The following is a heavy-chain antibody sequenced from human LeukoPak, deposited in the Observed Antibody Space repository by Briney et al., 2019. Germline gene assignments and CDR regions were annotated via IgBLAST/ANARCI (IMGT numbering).Heavy chain of an antibody. CDR1: GYTFTGYY. CDR2: INPNSGGT. CDR3: ARDPNVITFGGVIGLFDY. V-gene: IGHV1-2*02. Sequence: ASVKVSCKASGYTFTGYYMHWVRQAPGQGFEWMGWINPNSGGTNYAQKFQGRVTMTRDTSISTAYMELSRLRSDDTAVYYCARDPNVITFGGVIGLFDYWGQGTLVTVSS. D-gene: IGHD3-16*02. J-gene: IGHJ4*02.